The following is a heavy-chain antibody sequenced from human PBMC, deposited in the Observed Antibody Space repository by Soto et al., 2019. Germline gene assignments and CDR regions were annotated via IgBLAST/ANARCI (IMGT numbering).Heavy chain of an antibody. V-gene: IGHV4-59*08. J-gene: IGHJ4*02. Sequence: SDTLSLTCTVSGGSISSYYWSWIRQPPGKGLEWIGYIYYSGSTNYNPSLKSRVTISVDTSKNQFSLKLSSVTAADAALYYCARHFSVDYFDYWGQGALVTVSS. CDR3: ARHFSVDYFDY. CDR1: GGSISSYY. CDR2: IYYSGST.